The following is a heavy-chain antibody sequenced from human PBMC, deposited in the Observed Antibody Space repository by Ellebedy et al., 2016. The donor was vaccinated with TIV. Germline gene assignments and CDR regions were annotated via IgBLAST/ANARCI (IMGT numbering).Heavy chain of an antibody. CDR1: GDSVSSGGNY. CDR2: IHHSGST. CDR3: ATGLGVGGY. D-gene: IGHD3-16*01. V-gene: IGHV4-31*03. Sequence: MPSETLSLTCTVSGDSVSSGGNYWSWIRQHPGKGLEWIGYIHHSGSTYQNPSLKSRFTISLDTSKIEFPLSLNSVTAADTAVYYCATGLGVGGYWGQGTLVTVSS. J-gene: IGHJ4*02.